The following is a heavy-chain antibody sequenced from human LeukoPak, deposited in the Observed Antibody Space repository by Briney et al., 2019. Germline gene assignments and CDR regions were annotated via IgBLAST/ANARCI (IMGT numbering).Heavy chain of an antibody. J-gene: IGHJ4*02. CDR3: AKGYRGGFWSGYYFDY. V-gene: IGHV3-9*01. Sequence: GRSLRVSSAASGFTFDDYAMHWVRQAPGKGLEWVSGISWNSGSIGYADSVKGRFTTSRDNAKNSLYLQMNSLRAEDTALYYCAKGYRGGFWSGYYFDYWGQGTLVTVSS. D-gene: IGHD3-3*01. CDR1: GFTFDDYA. CDR2: ISWNSGSI.